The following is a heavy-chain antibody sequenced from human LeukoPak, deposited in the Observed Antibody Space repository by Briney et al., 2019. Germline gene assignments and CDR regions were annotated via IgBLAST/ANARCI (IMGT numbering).Heavy chain of an antibody. Sequence: SETLSLTCAVYGGSFSGYYWSWIRQPPGKGLEWIGEINHSGSTNYNPSLKSRVTISVDTSKNQLSLKLSSVTAADTAVYYCASNEYSYGLDYWGQGTLVTVSS. V-gene: IGHV4-34*01. CDR1: GGSFSGYY. CDR3: ASNEYSYGLDY. CDR2: INHSGST. J-gene: IGHJ4*02. D-gene: IGHD5-18*01.